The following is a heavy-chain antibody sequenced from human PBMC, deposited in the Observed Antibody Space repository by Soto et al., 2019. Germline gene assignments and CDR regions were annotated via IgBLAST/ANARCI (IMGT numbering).Heavy chain of an antibody. D-gene: IGHD5-18*01. J-gene: IGHJ4*02. CDR2: IDVGSANA. CDR1: GLTFSSSA. CDR3: AADVVGYSYGLGTY. V-gene: IGHV1-58*01. Sequence: QMQLVQSGPEVKKPGTSVKVSCKASGLTFSSSAVHWVRQARGHRLEWIGWIDVGSANANYAQMLQERVNISRDMSTSTAHMELSSLSPEDTAVYYWAADVVGYSYGLGTYWGKGPLVTVSS.